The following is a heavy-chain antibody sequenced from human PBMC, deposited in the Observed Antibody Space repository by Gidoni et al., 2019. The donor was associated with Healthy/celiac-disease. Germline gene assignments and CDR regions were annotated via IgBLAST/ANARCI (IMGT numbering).Heavy chain of an antibody. D-gene: IGHD2-2*02. V-gene: IGHV4-31*03. CDR1: GGSISSGGYY. CDR2: IYYSGST. J-gene: IGHJ5*02. CDR3: AREGAEGYCSSTSCYMWFDP. Sequence: QVQLQESGPGLVKPSQTLSLTCTVPGGSISSGGYYWSWIRQHPGKGLEWIGYIYYSGSTYYNPSLKSRVTISVDTSKNQFSLKLSSVTAADTAVYYCAREGAEGYCSSTSCYMWFDPWGQGTLVTVSS.